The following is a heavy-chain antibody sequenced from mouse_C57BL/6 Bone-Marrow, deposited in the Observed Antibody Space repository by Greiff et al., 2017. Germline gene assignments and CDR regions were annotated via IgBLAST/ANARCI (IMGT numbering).Heavy chain of an antibody. CDR2: IWSGGST. Sequence: VQLQQSGPGLVQPSQSLSITCTVSGFSLTSYGVHWVRQSPGKGLEWLGVIWSGGSTDYNAAFISRLSISKDNSKSQVFFKMNSLQAEDTAIYYCDRNIWLQRGYAMDYWGQGASVTVSS. CDR3: DRNIWLQRGYAMDY. V-gene: IGHV2-2*01. CDR1: GFSLTSYG. D-gene: IGHD2-2*01. J-gene: IGHJ4*01.